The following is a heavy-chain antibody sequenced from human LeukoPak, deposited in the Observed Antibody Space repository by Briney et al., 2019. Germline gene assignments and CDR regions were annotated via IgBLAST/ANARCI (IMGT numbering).Heavy chain of an antibody. V-gene: IGHV4-59*02. J-gene: IGHJ4*02. Sequence: SETLSLTCTVSGGSVSNYYWSWIRQSPGKGLEWIGYISHSGSVNYNPSLKSRVTMSVDTSKNQFSLKLSSVTAADTAVYYCARVRGREGSTVIIDYWGQGTLVTVSS. CDR2: ISHSGSV. CDR3: ARVRGREGSTVIIDY. CDR1: GGSVSNYY. D-gene: IGHD3-10*01.